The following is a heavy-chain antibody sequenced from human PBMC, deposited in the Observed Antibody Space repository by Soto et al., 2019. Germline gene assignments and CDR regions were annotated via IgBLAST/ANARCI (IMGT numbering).Heavy chain of an antibody. Sequence: GGPLRLSCAASGFTFRSYIMNWVRQAPGKGLEWVSTISSNSAYIYYTDALRGRFTISRDNAKNSLHLQMNSLRAEDTAVYYCTRDASRDSSARGWFDPWGPGTLVTVSS. J-gene: IGHJ5*02. CDR3: TRDASRDSSARGWFDP. CDR2: ISSNSAYI. V-gene: IGHV3-21*01. CDR1: GFTFRSYI. D-gene: IGHD6-13*01.